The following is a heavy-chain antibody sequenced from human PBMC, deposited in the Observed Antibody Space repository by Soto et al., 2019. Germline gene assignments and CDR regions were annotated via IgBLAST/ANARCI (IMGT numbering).Heavy chain of an antibody. CDR3: ARKWSGGTNAFDY. CDR2: INTDGSST. J-gene: IGHJ4*02. V-gene: IGHV3-74*01. Sequence: EVQLVESEGGLVQPGGSLRLSCAASGFTFNNYWMNWVRQPPGKGLVWVSRINTDGSSTNYADSVKGRFTISRDNAKNTLYLQMNSLGPEDTAIYYCARKWSGGTNAFDYWGQGTLVTVSS. D-gene: IGHD3-10*01. CDR1: GFTFNNYW.